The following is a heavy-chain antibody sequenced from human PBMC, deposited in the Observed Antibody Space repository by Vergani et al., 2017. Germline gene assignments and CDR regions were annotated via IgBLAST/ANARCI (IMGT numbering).Heavy chain of an antibody. V-gene: IGHV3-66*02. J-gene: IGHJ5*02. CDR2: IYSGDET. CDR1: GFTFSSYA. Sequence: EVQLLESGGGLVQPGGSLTLSCAASGFTFSSYAMNWVRQAPGKGLEWVSHIYSGDETYYADSVKGRVTISRDTSKNTLHLQINNLRVEDTAVYYCARVNYYGSGTYVDPWGQGTLVTVSS. D-gene: IGHD3-10*01. CDR3: ARVNYYGSGTYVDP.